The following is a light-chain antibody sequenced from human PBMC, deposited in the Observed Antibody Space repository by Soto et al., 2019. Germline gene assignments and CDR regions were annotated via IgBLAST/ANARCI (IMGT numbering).Light chain of an antibody. V-gene: IGLV1-40*01. CDR2: GNT. J-gene: IGLJ2*01. CDR1: SSNIGAGYD. CDR3: QSWDTSLSGSV. Sequence: QSVLTQPPSVSGAPGQRVTISCTGSSSNIGAGYDVNWYQQLPGTAPKLLIYGNTNRPSGVPDRFSGSKSGTSGSLAISGLQTEDEAEYYRQSWDTSLSGSVFGGGTKLTVL.